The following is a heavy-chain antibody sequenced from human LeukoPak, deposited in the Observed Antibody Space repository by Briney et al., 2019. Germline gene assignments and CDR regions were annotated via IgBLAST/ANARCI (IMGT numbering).Heavy chain of an antibody. Sequence: SETLSLTCIVSGYSISSGYYWGWIRQPPGKGLEWIGNIHHSGSTYYNPSLKSRITLSVDTSKNQLSLKLSSVTAADTAVYYCARDPATEIRYFDWFDPWGQGTLVTVSS. CDR3: ARDPATEIRYFDWFDP. V-gene: IGHV4-38-2*02. J-gene: IGHJ5*02. CDR1: GYSISSGYY. CDR2: IHHSGST. D-gene: IGHD3-9*01.